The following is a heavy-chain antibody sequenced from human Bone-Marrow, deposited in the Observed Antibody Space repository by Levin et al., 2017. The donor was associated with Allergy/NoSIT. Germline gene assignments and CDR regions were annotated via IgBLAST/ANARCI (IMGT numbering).Heavy chain of an antibody. CDR1: GFTFSSYG. D-gene: IGHD3-10*01. J-gene: IGHJ4*02. CDR3: AKDDDYYGSGSYYFDY. Sequence: SCAASGFTFSSYGMHWVRQAPGKGLEWVAVISYDGSNKYYADSVKGRFTISRDNSKNTLYLQMNSLRAEDTAVYYCAKDDDYYGSGSYYFDYWGQGTLVTVSS. CDR2: ISYDGSNK. V-gene: IGHV3-30*18.